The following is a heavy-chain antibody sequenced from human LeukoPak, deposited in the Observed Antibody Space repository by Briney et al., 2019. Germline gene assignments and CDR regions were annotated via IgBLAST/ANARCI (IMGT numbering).Heavy chain of an antibody. V-gene: IGHV3-33*06. J-gene: IGHJ4*02. D-gene: IGHD1-26*01. CDR1: GFTFSSYG. Sequence: GGSLRLSCAASGFTFSSYGMHWVRQAPGKWLEWVAVIWYDGSNKYYADSVKGRFTISRDNSKNTLYLQMNSLRAEDTAVYYCAKDDGGSSTSLDYWGQGTLVTVSS. CDR2: IWYDGSNK. CDR3: AKDDGGSSTSLDY.